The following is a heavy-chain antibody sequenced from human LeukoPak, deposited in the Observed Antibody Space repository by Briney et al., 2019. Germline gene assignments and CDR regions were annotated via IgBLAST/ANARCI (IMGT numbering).Heavy chain of an antibody. Sequence: GGSLRLSCAASVFTFSSYSMNWVRQAPGKGLEWVSSISSSSSYIYYADSVKGRFTISRDNAKNSLYLQMNSLRAEDTAVYYCARDSSGYYQNAFDIWGQGTMVTVSS. V-gene: IGHV3-21*01. CDR1: VFTFSSYS. J-gene: IGHJ3*02. CDR2: ISSSSSYI. CDR3: ARDSSGYYQNAFDI. D-gene: IGHD3-22*01.